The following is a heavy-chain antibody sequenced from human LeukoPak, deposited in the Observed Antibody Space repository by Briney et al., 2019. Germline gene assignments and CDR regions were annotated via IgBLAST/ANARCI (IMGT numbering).Heavy chain of an antibody. D-gene: IGHD2-2*01. CDR3: ARDEGGTYCSSTSCPIDY. J-gene: IGHJ4*02. V-gene: IGHV3-23*01. Sequence: GGSLRLSCAASGFRFSNYAMTWVRQAPRKGLEWVSGTSDSGGSAYYADSVKGRFTISRDNSKNTLFLQMGSLRAEDTAVYYCARDEGGTYCSSTSCPIDYWGQGTLVTVSS. CDR1: GFRFSNYA. CDR2: TSDSGGSA.